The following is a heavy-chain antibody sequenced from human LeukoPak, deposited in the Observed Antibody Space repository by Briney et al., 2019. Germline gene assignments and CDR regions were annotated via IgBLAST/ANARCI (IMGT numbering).Heavy chain of an antibody. CDR1: GYSFVGYG. CDR3: ARDDEIGLEDY. Sequence: GASVKVSCKASGYSFVGYGITWVRQAPGQGLEWMGWFNPENGNTNYAQKVQGRVTMTADTSTSTSYMELRSLRSDDTAVYYCARDDEIGLEDYWGQGTLVTVSS. D-gene: IGHD3-22*01. V-gene: IGHV1-18*01. J-gene: IGHJ4*02. CDR2: FNPENGNT.